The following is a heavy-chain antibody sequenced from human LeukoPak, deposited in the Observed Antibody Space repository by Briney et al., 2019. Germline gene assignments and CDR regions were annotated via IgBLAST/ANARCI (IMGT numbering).Heavy chain of an antibody. CDR2: IYSGGST. Sequence: PGGSLRLSCAASGFTFSSYAMSWVRQAPGKGLEWVSVIYSGGSTYYADSVKGRFTISRDNSKNTLYLQMNSLRAEDTAVYYCARESIVGATTVWGQGTLVTVSS. V-gene: IGHV3-53*01. D-gene: IGHD1-26*01. CDR1: GFTFSSYA. CDR3: ARESIVGATTV. J-gene: IGHJ4*02.